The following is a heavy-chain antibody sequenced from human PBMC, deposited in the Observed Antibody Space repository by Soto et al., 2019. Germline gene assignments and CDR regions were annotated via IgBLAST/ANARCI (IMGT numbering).Heavy chain of an antibody. J-gene: IGHJ4*02. Sequence: QVQLVESGGGVVLPGRSLRLSCAASGFAFRSYAMHWVRQAQGQGLEWVAVISYDGSNKYYADAVKGRFTISRDNSKNTLYLQMNSLRAEDTAGYYWTIDLAGSGDWGQGTLVTVSS. CDR3: TIDLAGSGD. CDR1: GFAFRSYA. CDR2: ISYDGSNK. V-gene: IGHV3-30-3*01. D-gene: IGHD3-10*01.